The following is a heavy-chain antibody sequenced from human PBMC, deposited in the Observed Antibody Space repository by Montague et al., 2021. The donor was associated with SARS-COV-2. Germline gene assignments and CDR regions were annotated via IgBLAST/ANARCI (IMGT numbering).Heavy chain of an antibody. CDR1: GGSFSDNI. Sequence: SETLSLTCADHGGSFSDNIWTWIRQPPGKGLEWIGEIYPGGSTHYNPSLRSRVTMSRDTPERQFSLKLNSVTAADAAIYYRARGTYAARLAFWGQGALVIVSS. J-gene: IGHJ4*02. V-gene: IGHV4-34*01. CDR2: IYPGGST. D-gene: IGHD6-6*01. CDR3: ARGTYAARLAF.